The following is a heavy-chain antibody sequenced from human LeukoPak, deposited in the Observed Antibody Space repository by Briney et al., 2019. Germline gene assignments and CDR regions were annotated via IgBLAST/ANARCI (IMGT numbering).Heavy chain of an antibody. D-gene: IGHD2-2*02. CDR1: GGSISSYY. Sequence: SETLSLTCTVSGGSISSYYWSWIRQPPGKGLEWIGYIYHSGSTYYNPSLKSRVTISVDTSKNQFSLKLSSVTAADTAVYYCARLRDCSSTSCYTTFDYWGQGTLVTVSS. V-gene: IGHV4-59*04. J-gene: IGHJ4*02. CDR3: ARLRDCSSTSCYTTFDY. CDR2: IYHSGST.